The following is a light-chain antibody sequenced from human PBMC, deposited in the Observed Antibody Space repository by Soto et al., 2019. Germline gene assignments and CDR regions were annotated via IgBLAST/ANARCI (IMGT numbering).Light chain of an antibody. CDR1: HSVSSSY. CDR3: QQYGSSPPYT. CDR2: GAS. J-gene: IGKJ2*01. V-gene: IGKV3-20*01. Sequence: EIVLTQSPGTLSLSPGERATLSCRASHSVSSSYLAWYQQKPGQAPRLLIYGASSRATGIPDRFSGSGSGTDFTLTINRLEPEDFVVYYCQQYGSSPPYTFGQGTKLEIK.